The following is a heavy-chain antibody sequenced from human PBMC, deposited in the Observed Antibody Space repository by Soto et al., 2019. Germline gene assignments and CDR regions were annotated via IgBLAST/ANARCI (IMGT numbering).Heavy chain of an antibody. CDR3: AKGSGAYASGWFDS. CDR2: ITGSGSST. CDR1: GFTFSNYA. Sequence: EVQLLESGGGLVQPGGSLRLSCAASGFTFSNYAMTWVRQPPGKGLEWVSSITGSGSSTPYADSVKGRFTISRDTSTNTLFLLMNSLRAEDTAVYYCAKGSGAYASGWFDSWGQGALVTVSS. V-gene: IGHV3-23*01. D-gene: IGHD2-21*01. J-gene: IGHJ5*01.